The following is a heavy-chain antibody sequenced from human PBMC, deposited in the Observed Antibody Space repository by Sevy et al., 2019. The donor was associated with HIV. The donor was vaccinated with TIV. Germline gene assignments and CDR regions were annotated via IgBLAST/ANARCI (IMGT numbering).Heavy chain of an antibody. CDR2: MFYSGST. J-gene: IGHJ4*02. Sequence: SETLSLTCTISGGSISSSSYDWGWIRQPPGKGLEWIGSMFYSGSTYYNPSLKSRVIISVDMSKNHFSGKLSSVTAADTAVYYCARQGGIVDRAFDYWGQGTLVTVSS. CDR3: ARQGGIVDRAFDY. CDR1: GGSISSSSYD. V-gene: IGHV4-39*01. D-gene: IGHD2-21*01.